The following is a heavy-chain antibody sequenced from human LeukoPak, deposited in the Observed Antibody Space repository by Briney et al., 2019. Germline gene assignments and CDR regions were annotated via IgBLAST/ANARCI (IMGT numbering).Heavy chain of an antibody. Sequence: SETLSLTCTVSGGSISSSSYYWGWIRQPPGKGLEWIGSIYYSGSTYYNPSLKSRVTISVDTSKNQFSLKLSSVTAADTAVYYCARGPKRGYSYGYGPLFDYWGQGTLVTVSS. CDR2: IYYSGST. J-gene: IGHJ4*02. V-gene: IGHV4-39*07. D-gene: IGHD5-18*01. CDR1: GGSISSSSYY. CDR3: ARGPKRGYSYGYGPLFDY.